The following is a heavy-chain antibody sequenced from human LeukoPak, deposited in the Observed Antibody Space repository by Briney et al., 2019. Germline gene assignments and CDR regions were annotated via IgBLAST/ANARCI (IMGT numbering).Heavy chain of an antibody. Sequence: GASVKVSCKASGYTFTSYGISWVRQAPGQGLEWVRWISAYNAYTNYTQKLQGRVTMTTDTSTSTAYMELRSLRSDDTAVYYCARPTVAGRRDWFDPWGQGTLVTVSS. CDR1: GYTFTSYG. CDR3: ARPTVAGRRDWFDP. J-gene: IGHJ5*02. D-gene: IGHD6-19*01. CDR2: ISAYNAYT. V-gene: IGHV1-18*01.